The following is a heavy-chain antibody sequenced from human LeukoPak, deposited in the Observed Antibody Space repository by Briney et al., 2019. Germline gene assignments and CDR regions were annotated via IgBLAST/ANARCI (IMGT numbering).Heavy chain of an antibody. J-gene: IGHJ6*03. CDR1: GFTFSNYG. CDR2: ISSDGVEK. V-gene: IGHV3-30*01. D-gene: IGHD3-9*01. Sequence: GRSLRLSCEASGFTFSNYGIHWVRQTPGKGLEWVAAISSDGVEKHYADSVKGRFTISRDNSKSTVYLQMNSLRAGDTALYYCAREGHYDILTGYSPLEYYFYYMDVWGKGTTVTVSS. CDR3: AREGHYDILTGYSPLEYYFYYMDV.